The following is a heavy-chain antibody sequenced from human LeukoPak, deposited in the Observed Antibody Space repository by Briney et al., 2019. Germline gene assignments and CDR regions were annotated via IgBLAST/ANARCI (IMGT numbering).Heavy chain of an antibody. CDR3: ARDTEGYYGTHAFDI. D-gene: IGHD3-10*01. V-gene: IGHV4-39*07. CDR1: GGSISSSSYY. Sequence: SETLSLTCTVSGGSISSSSYYWGWIRQPPGKGLEWIGSIYYSGSTYYNPSLKSRVTISVDTSKNQFSLKLSSVTAADTAVYYCARDTEGYYGTHAFDIWGQGTMVTVSS. J-gene: IGHJ3*02. CDR2: IYYSGST.